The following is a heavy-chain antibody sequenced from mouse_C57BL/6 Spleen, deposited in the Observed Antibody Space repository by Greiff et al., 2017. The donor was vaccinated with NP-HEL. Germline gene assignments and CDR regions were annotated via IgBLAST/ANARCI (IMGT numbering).Heavy chain of an antibody. V-gene: IGHV1-53*01. CDR1: GYTFTSYW. J-gene: IGHJ2*01. Sequence: QVQLQQSGTELVKPGASVKLSCKASGYTFTSYWMHWVKQRPGQGLEWIGNINPSNGGTNYNEKFKSKATLTVDKSSSTAYMQLSSLTSEDSAVYYCALDSSGYGYFDYWGQGTTLTVSS. CDR2: INPSNGGT. D-gene: IGHD3-2*02. CDR3: ALDSSGYGYFDY.